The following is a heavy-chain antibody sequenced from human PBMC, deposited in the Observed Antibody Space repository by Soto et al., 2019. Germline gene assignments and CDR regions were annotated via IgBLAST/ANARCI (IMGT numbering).Heavy chain of an antibody. J-gene: IGHJ5*02. CDR2: IIPILGIA. V-gene: IGHV1-69*02. CDR1: GGTFSSYT. Sequence: QVQLVQSGAEVTKPGSSVKVSCKASGGTFSSYTISWVRQAPGQGLEWMGRIIPILGIANYAQKFQGRVTITADKATSTAYMELSSLSSEDTAVYYCAESPNRNWFDPWGQGTLVTVSS. CDR3: AESPNRNWFDP.